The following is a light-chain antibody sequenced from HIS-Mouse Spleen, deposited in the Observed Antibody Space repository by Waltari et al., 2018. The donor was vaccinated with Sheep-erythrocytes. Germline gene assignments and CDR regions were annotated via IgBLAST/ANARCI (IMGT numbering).Light chain of an antibody. CDR1: SSAVGGYNY. J-gene: IGLJ1*01. CDR2: EVS. V-gene: IGLV2-8*01. Sequence: QSALTQPPSASGSPGQSVTISCTGTSSAVGGYNYLSWYQQHPGKAPKLMIYEVSKRPSGVPDRFSGSKSGNTASLTVSGLQAEDEADYYCSSYAGSNNYVFGTGTKVTVL. CDR3: SSYAGSNNYV.